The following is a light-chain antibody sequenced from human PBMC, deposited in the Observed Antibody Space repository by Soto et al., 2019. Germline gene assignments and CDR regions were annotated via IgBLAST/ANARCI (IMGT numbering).Light chain of an antibody. V-gene: IGKV1-12*01. Sequence: DIQMTQSPSSVSASVGDRVTITCRASQGISSWLAWYQQKPGKAPKLLIYTASSLHIGVPSRLSSSGSGTDFTHTLSRLQPEDFASYYCQQTNSFPRTFGQGTKVEI. CDR1: QGISSW. J-gene: IGKJ2*01. CDR2: TAS. CDR3: QQTNSFPRT.